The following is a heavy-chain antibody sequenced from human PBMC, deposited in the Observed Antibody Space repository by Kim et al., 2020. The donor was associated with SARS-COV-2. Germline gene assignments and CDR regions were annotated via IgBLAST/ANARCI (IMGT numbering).Heavy chain of an antibody. CDR1: GFTFDDYA. V-gene: IGHV3-9*01. CDR2: ISWKSGSI. Sequence: GGSLRLSCAASGFTFDDYAMHWVRQAPGKGLEWVSGISWKSGSIGYADSVKGRFTISRDNAKNSLYLQMNSLRAEDTALYYCAKGSYGMDVWGQGTTVTVSS. CDR3: AKGSYGMDV. J-gene: IGHJ6*02.